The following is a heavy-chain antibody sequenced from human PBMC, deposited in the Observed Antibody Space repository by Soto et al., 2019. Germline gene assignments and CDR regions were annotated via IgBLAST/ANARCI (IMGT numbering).Heavy chain of an antibody. J-gene: IGHJ4*02. V-gene: IGHV4-4*02. Sequence: QVHLQESGPGLVRPSGNLSLTCAVSGASIISTTSHNWWSWVRQPPGKGLEWIGEIYHSGSTNYNPSLKSRVTMSVDKSTNQFSLRLTSVTAADTAVYYCARMVGATLVDFWGQGTLVTVSS. CDR2: IYHSGST. CDR3: ARMVGATLVDF. D-gene: IGHD1-26*01. CDR1: GASIISTTSHNW.